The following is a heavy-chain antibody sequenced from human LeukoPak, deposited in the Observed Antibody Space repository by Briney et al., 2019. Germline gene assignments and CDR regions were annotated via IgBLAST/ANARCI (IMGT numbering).Heavy chain of an antibody. CDR3: ARGPPIKYDSSGYYG. D-gene: IGHD3-22*01. J-gene: IGHJ4*02. CDR1: GVSISSYY. V-gene: IGHV4-4*07. CDR2: IYTSGST. Sequence: SETLSLTCTGSGVSISSYYWSWVRQPAGKGVEWVGRIYTSGSTNYNPSLKSRVTMSVDTSNNQFSLKLSSVTAADTAVYYCARGPPIKYDSSGYYGWGQGTLVTVSS.